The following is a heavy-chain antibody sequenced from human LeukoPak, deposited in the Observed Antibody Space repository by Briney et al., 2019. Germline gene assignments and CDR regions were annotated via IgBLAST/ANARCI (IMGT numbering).Heavy chain of an antibody. Sequence: GGSLRLSCAASGFTFSSYAMSWVRQARGKGLEWVSAISGSGGSTYYADSVKGRFTISRDNSKNTLYLQMNSLRAEDTAVYYCAKENTIFGVVIIPFDYWGQGTLVTVSS. D-gene: IGHD3-3*01. CDR1: GFTFSSYA. V-gene: IGHV3-23*01. CDR3: AKENTIFGVVIIPFDY. J-gene: IGHJ4*02. CDR2: ISGSGGST.